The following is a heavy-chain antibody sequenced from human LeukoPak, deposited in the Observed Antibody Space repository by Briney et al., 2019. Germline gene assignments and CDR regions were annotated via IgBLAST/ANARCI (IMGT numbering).Heavy chain of an antibody. CDR1: GGSISSYY. CDR2: IYYSGST. D-gene: IGHD6-19*01. J-gene: IGHJ4*02. CDR3: ARGALGAVAVPLDY. Sequence: PSETLSLTCTVSGGSISSYYWSWIRQPPGKGLEWIGYIYYSGSTNYNPSLKSRVTMSVDTSKNQFSLKLSSVTAADTAVYYCARGALGAVAVPLDYWGQGTLVTVSS. V-gene: IGHV4-59*12.